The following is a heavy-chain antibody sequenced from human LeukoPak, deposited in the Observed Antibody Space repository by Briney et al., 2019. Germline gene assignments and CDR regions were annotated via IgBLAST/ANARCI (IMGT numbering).Heavy chain of an antibody. CDR1: GGSISSGGYY. J-gene: IGHJ4*02. D-gene: IGHD3-3*01. CDR2: IYYSGST. V-gene: IGHV4-31*03. CDR3: AREGGMYYDFSY. Sequence: SETLYLTCTVSGGSISSGGYYWSWIRQHPGKGLEWIGYIYYSGSTYYNPSLKSRVTISVDTSKNQFSLKLSSVTAADTAVYYCAREGGMYYDFSYWGQGTLVTVSS.